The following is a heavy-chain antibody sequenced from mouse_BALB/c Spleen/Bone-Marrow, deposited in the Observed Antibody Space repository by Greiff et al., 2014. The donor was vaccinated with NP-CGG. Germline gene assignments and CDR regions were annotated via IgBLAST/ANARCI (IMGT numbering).Heavy chain of an antibody. J-gene: IGHJ2*01. Sequence: VQLQQSGAELVKPGASVKLSCTASGFNIKDTYMDWVKQRPEQGLEWIGRIDPANGNTKYDQKFQGKATITADTSSNTAYLQLSSLTSEDTAVYYCARYYYGSSYFDYWGQGTTLTVSS. CDR2: IDPANGNT. D-gene: IGHD1-1*01. V-gene: IGHV14-3*02. CDR3: ARYYYGSSYFDY. CDR1: GFNIKDTY.